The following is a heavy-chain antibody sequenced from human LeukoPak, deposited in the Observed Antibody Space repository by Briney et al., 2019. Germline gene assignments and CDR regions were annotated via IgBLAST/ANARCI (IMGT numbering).Heavy chain of an antibody. CDR3: ARLSAPMDWFDP. Sequence: GESLKISCKGSGYSFTSNWIGWVRQMPGKGLEWMGIIHPGDSDTRYSPSLQGQVTISADKSISTAYLQWSSLKASDTAMYYCARLSAPMDWFDPWGQGTLVTVSS. J-gene: IGHJ5*02. D-gene: IGHD5-24*01. V-gene: IGHV5-51*01. CDR1: GYSFTSNW. CDR2: IHPGDSDT.